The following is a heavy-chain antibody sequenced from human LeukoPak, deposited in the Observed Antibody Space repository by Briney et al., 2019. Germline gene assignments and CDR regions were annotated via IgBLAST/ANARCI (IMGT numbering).Heavy chain of an antibody. V-gene: IGHV3-23*01. CDR3: ARSTVTTPYYFDY. D-gene: IGHD4-17*01. CDR2: ISGSGGST. Sequence: GGSLRLSCAASGFTFSSYAMSWVRQAPGKGLEWVSAISGSGGSTYYADSVKGRLTISRDNSKNTLYLQMNSLRAEDTAVYYCARSTVTTPYYFDYWGQGTLVTVSS. J-gene: IGHJ4*02. CDR1: GFTFSSYA.